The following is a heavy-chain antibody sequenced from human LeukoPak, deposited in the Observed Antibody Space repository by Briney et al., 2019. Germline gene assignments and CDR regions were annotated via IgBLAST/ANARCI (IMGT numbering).Heavy chain of an antibody. CDR1: GFTFSSYT. V-gene: IGHV3-23*01. Sequence: PGESLRLSCAASGFTFSSYTMNWVRRAPGKGLEWVSVVSGNGGSTYFADSVKGRFTISRDNSKNTLYLQMNSLRAEDTAVYYCARAQTTGGTCYSDLDYWGQGTLVTVSS. J-gene: IGHJ4*02. CDR3: ARAQTTGGTCYSDLDY. D-gene: IGHD2-15*01. CDR2: VSGNGGST.